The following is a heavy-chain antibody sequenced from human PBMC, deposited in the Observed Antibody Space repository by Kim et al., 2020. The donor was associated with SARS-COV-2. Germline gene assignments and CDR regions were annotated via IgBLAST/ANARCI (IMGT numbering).Heavy chain of an antibody. Sequence: GGSLRLSCAASGFTFRTYWMHWVRQVPGKGLVWVSRINDDGSVTTYADSVKGRLTIPTDHSKNMMYLQMYSLRAEDTAVSYPTRDPDVSQGASFDYSG. V-gene: IGHV3-74*01. J-gene: IGHJ4*01. CDR3: TRDPDVSQGASFDY. CDR1: GFTFRTYW. CDR2: INDDGSVT.